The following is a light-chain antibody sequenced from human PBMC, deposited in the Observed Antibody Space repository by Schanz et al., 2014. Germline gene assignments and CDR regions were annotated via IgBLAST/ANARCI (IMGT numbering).Light chain of an antibody. CDR2: TNN. CDR1: SSNIGNNY. V-gene: IGLV1-51*02. J-gene: IGLJ2*01. CDR3: QSYDSSLSDVI. Sequence: QSVLTQPPSVSAAPGQKVTISCSGSSSNIGNNYVSWYQQLPGTAPKLLIYTNNQRPSGVPDRFSGSKSGTSASPAISGLRSEDEAVYYCQSYDSSLSDVIFGGGTKLTVL.